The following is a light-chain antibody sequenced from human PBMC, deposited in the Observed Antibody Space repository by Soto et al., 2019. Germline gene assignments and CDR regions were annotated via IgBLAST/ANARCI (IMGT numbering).Light chain of an antibody. Sequence: DIQMTQSPSSLSASVGDRVTITCRASQSIGKFLNWYQQKPGRAPTLLIHAASSLQSGVPSRFSGSGSGTDFTLTINSLQPEDFATYYCQQSYSPPPVTFGQGTRLEIK. CDR3: QQSYSPPPVT. CDR2: AAS. CDR1: QSIGKF. J-gene: IGKJ5*01. V-gene: IGKV1-39*01.